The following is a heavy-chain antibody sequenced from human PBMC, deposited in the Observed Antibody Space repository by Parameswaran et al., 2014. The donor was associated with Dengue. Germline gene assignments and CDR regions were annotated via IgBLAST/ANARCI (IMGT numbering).Heavy chain of an antibody. CDR3: VKDPYCGSTTCWGDFDN. D-gene: IGHD1-26*01. J-gene: IGHJ4*02. V-gene: IGHV3-64D*06. CDR1: GFNFSMHA. CDR2: ISPSGDIT. Sequence: GSLRLSCSGSGFNFSMHAMDWVRQVQEGLEYVSAISPSGDITYYGDSVKGRFTISRDNSKNTVYLHMRSLRVEDTAVYYCVKDPYCGSTTCWGDFDNWGQGILVTVSS.